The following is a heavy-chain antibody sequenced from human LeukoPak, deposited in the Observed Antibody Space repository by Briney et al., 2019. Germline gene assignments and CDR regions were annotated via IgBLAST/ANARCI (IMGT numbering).Heavy chain of an antibody. J-gene: IGHJ4*02. D-gene: IGHD3-10*01. CDR2: FDPEDDET. CDR1: GYTLTELS. Sequence: VASVKLTFKVSGYTLTELSMHWVRQAPGKGLEWMGGFDPEDDETIYAQKFQGRVTMTEDTSIETAFMELSSLRSEDTAVYYCATDLVGGRGFPYWGEGTLVTVSS. V-gene: IGHV1-24*01. CDR3: ATDLVGGRGFPY.